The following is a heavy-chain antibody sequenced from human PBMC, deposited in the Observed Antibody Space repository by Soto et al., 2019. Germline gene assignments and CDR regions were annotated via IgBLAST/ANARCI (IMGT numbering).Heavy chain of an antibody. D-gene: IGHD4-17*01. Sequence: QVQLVQSGAEEKKPGASVKVSCKASGYTFTSYAMHWVRQAPGQRLEWMGWINAGNGNTKYSQKFQGRVTITRDTXXSXAXXELSSLRSEDTAVYYCASTGLFGDYIYYYYYGMDVWGQGTTVTVSS. V-gene: IGHV1-3*05. CDR3: ASTGLFGDYIYYYYYGMDV. CDR1: GYTFTSYA. CDR2: INAGNGNT. J-gene: IGHJ6*02.